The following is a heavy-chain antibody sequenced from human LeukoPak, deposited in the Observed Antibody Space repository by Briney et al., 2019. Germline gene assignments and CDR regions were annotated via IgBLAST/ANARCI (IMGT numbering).Heavy chain of an antibody. D-gene: IGHD1-26*01. Sequence: GGSLRLSCAASGFTFSSYGMTWVRQAPGKGLEWVSYISSSSSTIYYADSVKGRFTISRDNAKNSLYLQLNSLRAEDTAVYYCARSLVVGATYPYRWGQGTLVTVSS. V-gene: IGHV3-48*01. J-gene: IGHJ5*02. CDR3: ARSLVVGATYPYR. CDR2: ISSSSSTI. CDR1: GFTFSSYG.